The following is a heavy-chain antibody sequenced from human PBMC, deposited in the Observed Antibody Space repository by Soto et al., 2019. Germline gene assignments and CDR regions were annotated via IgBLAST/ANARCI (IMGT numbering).Heavy chain of an antibody. V-gene: IGHV4-39*01. CDR1: GGSISSSSYD. J-gene: IGHJ4*02. Sequence: QLQLQESGPGLAKPSETLSLTCTVSGGSISSSSYDWDWIRQPPGKGLEWIGSIYYSGTTYYNPSLQSRVTISVDTSKNQFFLKVNSVTAADTAVYYCARHSTSRGFIDYWGQGALVIVSS. D-gene: IGHD2-2*01. CDR3: ARHSTSRGFIDY. CDR2: IYYSGTT.